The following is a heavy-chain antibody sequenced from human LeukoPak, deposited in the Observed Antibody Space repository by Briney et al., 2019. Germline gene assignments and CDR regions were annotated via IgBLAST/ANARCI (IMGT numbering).Heavy chain of an antibody. D-gene: IGHD2-8*01. CDR2: TSPNTGYI. Sequence: ASVKVSCKTSGYTFTSYDMNWVRQAAGQGLEWMGWTSPNTGYIYYARKFQGRMTMATNTATRTVYMELSSLRSEDTAVYYCATSRYCSNGVCPFDHWGQGTLVTVSS. CDR1: GYTFTSYD. J-gene: IGHJ4*02. CDR3: ATSRYCSNGVCPFDH. V-gene: IGHV1-8*01.